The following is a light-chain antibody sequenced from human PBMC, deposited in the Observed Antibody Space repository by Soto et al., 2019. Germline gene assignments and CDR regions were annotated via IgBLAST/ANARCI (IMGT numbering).Light chain of an antibody. Sequence: QSALTQPRSVSGSPGQSVTISCTGTTSDVGGYNYVSWYQHHPGKAPKLMIYDVNKRPSGVPDRFSGSKSGNTASLTISGLQAEDESDYYCCSYAGSYTYVFGTGTK. V-gene: IGLV2-11*01. CDR1: TSDVGGYNY. CDR3: CSYAGSYTYV. J-gene: IGLJ1*01. CDR2: DVN.